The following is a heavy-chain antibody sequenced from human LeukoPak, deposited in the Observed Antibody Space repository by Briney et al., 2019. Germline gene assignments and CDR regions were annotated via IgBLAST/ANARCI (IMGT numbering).Heavy chain of an antibody. CDR3: ARRAGAYSHPYDY. J-gene: IGHJ4*02. D-gene: IGHD4/OR15-4a*01. V-gene: IGHV3-20*01. CDR1: GYTFGDYG. Sequence: GGSLRLSCAASGYTFGDYGMSWVRQVPGKGLEWVSGTNRRGDITGYADFVKGRFTISRDNAKNSLYLQMNSLRVEDTALYHCARRAGAYSHPYDYWGQGTLVTVSS. CDR2: TNRRGDIT.